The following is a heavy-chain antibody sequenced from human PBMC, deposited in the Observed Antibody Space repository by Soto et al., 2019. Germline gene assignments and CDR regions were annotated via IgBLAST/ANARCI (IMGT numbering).Heavy chain of an antibody. Sequence: GXSVKVCYRASGDTFTKYDFNWGRQATGQGLEWMGWMNPSNGNAGYAQKYRGRVTMTSNTSITTAYMELSGLRYDDTAVYYCARRKERSGPNYFDLWGQGTLVTVSS. V-gene: IGHV1-8*01. CDR1: GDTFTKYD. D-gene: IGHD6-25*01. CDR3: ARRKERSGPNYFDL. J-gene: IGHJ4*02. CDR2: MNPSNGNA.